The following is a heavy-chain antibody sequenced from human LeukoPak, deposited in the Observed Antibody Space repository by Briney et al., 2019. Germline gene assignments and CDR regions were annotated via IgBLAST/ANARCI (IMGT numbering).Heavy chain of an antibody. CDR1: GFTVKDNF. J-gene: IGHJ4*02. V-gene: IGHV3-23*01. CDR3: AKRGVTGYKEAFDY. CDR2: ISGSGGST. D-gene: IGHD3-9*01. Sequence: GGSLRLSCAASGFTVKDNFMSWVRQAPGKGLEWVSAISGSGGSTYYADSVKGRFTISRDNSKNTLHLQMNSLRAEDTAVYYCAKRGVTGYKEAFDYWGQGTLVTVSS.